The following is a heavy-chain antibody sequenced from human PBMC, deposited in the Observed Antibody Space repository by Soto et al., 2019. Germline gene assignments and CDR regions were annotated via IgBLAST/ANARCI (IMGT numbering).Heavy chain of an antibody. J-gene: IGHJ4*02. CDR1: GYTFTGYY. D-gene: IGHD6-13*01. CDR3: ARGSSSPWYYFDY. Sequence: QVQLVQSGAEVKKPGASVKVSCKASGYTFTGYYMHWVRQAPGQGLEWMGWINPNSGGKNYAQKFQGRVTMTRDTSLSTAYMELSRLRSDDTAVYYCARGSSSPWYYFDYWGQGTLVTVSS. V-gene: IGHV1-2*02. CDR2: INPNSGGK.